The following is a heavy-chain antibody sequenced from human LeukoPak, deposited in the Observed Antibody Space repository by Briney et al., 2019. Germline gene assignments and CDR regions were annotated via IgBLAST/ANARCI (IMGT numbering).Heavy chain of an antibody. Sequence: PGGSLRLSCAASGFTLRSYEMKWVRQAPGKGLEWVSHISRSGSTIDYADSVKGRFTISRDNAKHSLYLQMNSLRAEDTAVYYCARGGYSGYDPTCYYYYGMDVWGQGTTVTVSS. CDR1: GFTLRSYE. CDR3: ARGGYSGYDPTCYYYYGMDV. CDR2: ISRSGSTI. D-gene: IGHD5-12*01. J-gene: IGHJ6*02. V-gene: IGHV3-48*03.